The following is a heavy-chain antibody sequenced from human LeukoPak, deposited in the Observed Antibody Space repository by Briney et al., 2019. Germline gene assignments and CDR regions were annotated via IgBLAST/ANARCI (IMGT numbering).Heavy chain of an antibody. V-gene: IGHV3-23*01. CDR2: VSGSGGST. J-gene: IGHJ4*02. CDR1: GFTFSSYA. CDR3: AKDYGDSPETSDFDY. D-gene: IGHD4-17*01. Sequence: SGGSLRLSCAASGFTFSSYAMSWVRQAPGKGLEWVSAVSGSGGSTYYADSVKGRFTISRDNSKNTLYLQMNSLRAEDTAVYYCAKDYGDSPETSDFDYWGQGTLVTVSS.